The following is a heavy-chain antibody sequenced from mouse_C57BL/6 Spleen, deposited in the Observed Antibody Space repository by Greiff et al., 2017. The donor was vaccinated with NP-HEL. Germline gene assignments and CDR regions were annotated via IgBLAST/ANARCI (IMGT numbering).Heavy chain of an antibody. Sequence: EVQLQQSGTVLARPGASVKMSCKTSGYTFTSYWMHWVTQRPGQGLEWIGAIYPGNSDTSYNQKFNGKAKLTAVTSASTAYMELSSLTNEDSAVYDCTRGDYYGNYVFPMDYWGQGTSVTVSS. J-gene: IGHJ4*01. CDR1: GYTFTSYW. CDR3: TRGDYYGNYVFPMDY. V-gene: IGHV1-5*01. CDR2: IYPGNSDT. D-gene: IGHD2-1*01.